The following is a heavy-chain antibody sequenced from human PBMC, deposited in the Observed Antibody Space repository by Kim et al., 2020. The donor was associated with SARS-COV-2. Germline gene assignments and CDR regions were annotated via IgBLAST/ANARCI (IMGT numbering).Heavy chain of an antibody. D-gene: IGHD4-4*01. Sequence: GGSLRLSCGVSTFTFRNYGMHWVRQAPGKGLEWVAFMSYDGSSKYYGDSVKGRFTISRDNSKNTLYLVMNSLRPEYTAVYHCAKVRQVYYSNAFYDMDVWGQGTAVTVSS. V-gene: IGHV3-30*18. CDR2: MSYDGSSK. J-gene: IGHJ6*02. CDR3: AKVRQVYYSNAFYDMDV. CDR1: TFTFRNYG.